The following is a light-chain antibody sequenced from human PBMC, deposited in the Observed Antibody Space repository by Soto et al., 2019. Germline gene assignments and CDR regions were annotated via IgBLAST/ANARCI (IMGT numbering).Light chain of an antibody. Sequence: DIHITQSPSSLSASVGDRVTITCQASQGITNYLNWYQQKPGKAPKLLIYDASNLETGVPSRFSGSGSGTEFTLTISSLQPDDSATYYCQQYISYSWTFGQGTRWIS. CDR3: QQYISYSWT. J-gene: IGKJ1*01. V-gene: IGKV1-33*01. CDR1: QGITNY. CDR2: DAS.